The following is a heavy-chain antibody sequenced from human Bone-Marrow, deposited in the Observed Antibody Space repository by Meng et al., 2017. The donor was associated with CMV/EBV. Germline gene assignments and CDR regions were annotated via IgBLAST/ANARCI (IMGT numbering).Heavy chain of an antibody. J-gene: IGHJ4*02. Sequence: GESLKISCAASGFTFSDAWMSWVRQAPGKGLEWVSSISSGSSSYIYYADSVKGRFTISRDNAKDSLYLQMSSLRGEDTAVYYCAREAYGSNYGDHWGQGTLVTVSS. CDR3: AREAYGSNYGDH. V-gene: IGHV3-21*01. D-gene: IGHD4-11*01. CDR2: ISSGSSSYI. CDR1: GFTFSDAW.